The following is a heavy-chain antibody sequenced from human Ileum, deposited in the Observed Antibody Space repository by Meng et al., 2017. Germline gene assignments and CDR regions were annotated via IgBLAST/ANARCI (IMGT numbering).Heavy chain of an antibody. J-gene: IGHJ4*02. Sequence: QGLPQGSGPGLVRPSGTLSLPCAVSSGSISSNTYWSWVRQPPGKGLEWIGQISHSGSAYYNPSLKSRVTMSVDKSKSQFSLMLTSVTAADTAIYYCARHGGYSQDFWGQGTLVTVSS. CDR2: ISHSGSA. CDR1: SGSISSNTY. D-gene: IGHD4-23*01. CDR3: ARHGGYSQDF. V-gene: IGHV4-4*02.